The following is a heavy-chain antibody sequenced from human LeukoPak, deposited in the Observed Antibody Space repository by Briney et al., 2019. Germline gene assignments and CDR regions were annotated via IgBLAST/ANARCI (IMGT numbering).Heavy chain of an antibody. V-gene: IGHV4-34*01. J-gene: IGHJ5*02. CDR2: INHRGGT. Sequence: PSETLSLTCAVYGGSFSGYYWSWISQPPGRGLEWIGEINHRGGTNCNTSLKRRVTISVDMSKNQFSLNVSSLTAADTAVYFCARGGRVPTARRFKAGNWFDPWGHGTLVTVSS. CDR3: ARGGRVPTARRFKAGNWFDP. D-gene: IGHD2-2*01. CDR1: GGSFSGYY.